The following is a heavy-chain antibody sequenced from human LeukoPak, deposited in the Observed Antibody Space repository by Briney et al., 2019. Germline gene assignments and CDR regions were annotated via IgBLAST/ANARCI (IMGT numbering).Heavy chain of an antibody. J-gene: IGHJ4*02. CDR3: AREKAGQVGADFDY. V-gene: IGHV4-39*07. Sequence: SETLSLTCTVSGGSISSSSYYWGWIRQPPGKGLEWIGSIYYSGSTYYNPSLKSRVTISVDTSKNQFSLKLSSVTAADTAVYYCAREKAGQVGADFDYWGQGTLVTVSS. D-gene: IGHD1-26*01. CDR1: GGSISSSSYY. CDR2: IYYSGST.